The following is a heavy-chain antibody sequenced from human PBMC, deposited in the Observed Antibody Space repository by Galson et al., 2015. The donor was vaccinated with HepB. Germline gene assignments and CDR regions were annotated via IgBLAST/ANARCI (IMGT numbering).Heavy chain of an antibody. CDR3: AKVHPDCGGDCRSYWYFDL. Sequence: SLRLSCAASGFTFSSYAMSWVRQAPGKGLEWVSAISGSGGSSYYADSVKGRFTISRDNSKNTLYLQMNSLRAEDTAVYYCAKVHPDCGGDCRSYWYFDLWGRGTLVTVSP. CDR1: GFTFSSYA. CDR2: ISGSGGSS. J-gene: IGHJ2*01. D-gene: IGHD2-21*02. V-gene: IGHV3-23*01.